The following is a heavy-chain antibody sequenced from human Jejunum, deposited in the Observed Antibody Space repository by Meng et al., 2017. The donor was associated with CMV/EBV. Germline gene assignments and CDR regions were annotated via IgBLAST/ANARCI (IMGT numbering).Heavy chain of an antibody. CDR1: EVIFNNYG. V-gene: IGHV3-30*02. CDR2: IDINGENR. Sequence: EVIFNNYGIHWLRQAPGKGLEWLSFIDINGENRYNVDIVKGRFIVSKDKSKNTVFLQMNSLRVEDTAVYYCVGHQGGPREGVRLVWGQGTLVTVSS. J-gene: IGHJ4*02. D-gene: IGHD3-16*01. CDR3: VGHQGGPREGVRLV.